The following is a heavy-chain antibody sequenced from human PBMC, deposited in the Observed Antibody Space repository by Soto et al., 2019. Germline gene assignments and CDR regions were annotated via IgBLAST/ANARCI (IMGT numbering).Heavy chain of an antibody. CDR2: INPHSGGT. CDR3: ARGCSGGTCFLFDI. CDR1: GYTFTGYH. D-gene: IGHD2-15*01. V-gene: IGHV1-2*02. Sequence: QVRLVQSGAEMKKPGASVKVSCRTSGYTFTGYHIHWVRQAPGQGLEWMGWINPHSGGTNYAQEFRGRVTMTRDTSISTAYMVVNSLRSDDTAVYYCARGCSGGTCFLFDIWGQGTLVTVTS. J-gene: IGHJ5*02.